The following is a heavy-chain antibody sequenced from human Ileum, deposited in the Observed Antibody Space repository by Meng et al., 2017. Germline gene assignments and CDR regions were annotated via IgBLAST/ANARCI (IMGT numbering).Heavy chain of an antibody. V-gene: IGHV4-4*02. J-gene: IGHJ4*02. D-gene: IGHD2-21*01. Sequence: QVQVPESGPGRVKPSGTLSLTCAVSGGSISSGTWWSWVRQPPGKGLQWIGEFHPGSGATYNPSLKARVTISVDTSMQQFSLQLTSVTAADTAVYYCAKNGAYCLESWGQGTLVTVSS. CDR3: AKNGAYCLES. CDR1: GGSISSGTW. CDR2: FHPGSGA.